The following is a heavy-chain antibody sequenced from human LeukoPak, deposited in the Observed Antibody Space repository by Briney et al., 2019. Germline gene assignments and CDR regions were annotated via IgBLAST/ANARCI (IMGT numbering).Heavy chain of an antibody. CDR3: TRGSIVGAIWFDP. V-gene: IGHV3-49*03. D-gene: IGHD1-26*01. J-gene: IGHJ5*02. Sequence: PGGSLRLSCTASGFTFGDYAMSWFRQAPGKGLEWVGFIRSKAYGGTTEYAVSVKGRFTISRDDSKSIAYLQMNSLKTEDTAVYYCTRGSIVGAIWFDPWAREPWSPSPQ. CDR1: GFTFGDYA. CDR2: IRSKAYGGTT.